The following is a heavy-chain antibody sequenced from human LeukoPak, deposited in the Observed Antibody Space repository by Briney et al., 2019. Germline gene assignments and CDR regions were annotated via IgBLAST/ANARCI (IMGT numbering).Heavy chain of an antibody. CDR2: ISSSSSTI. Sequence: GGSLRLSCAASGFTFSSYSMNWVRQAPGKGLEWVSYISSSSSTIYYADSVKGRFTISRDNAKNSLYLQMNSLRAEDTAVYYCARDVRGYSYGPPDAFDIWGQGTMVTVSS. V-gene: IGHV3-48*01. D-gene: IGHD5-18*01. CDR1: GFTFSSYS. J-gene: IGHJ3*02. CDR3: ARDVRGYSYGPPDAFDI.